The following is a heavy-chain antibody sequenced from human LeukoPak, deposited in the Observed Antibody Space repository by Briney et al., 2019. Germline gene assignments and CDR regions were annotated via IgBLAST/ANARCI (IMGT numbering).Heavy chain of an antibody. CDR2: IIPILGIA. Sequence: SVKVSCKASGGTFSSYAISWVRQAPGQGLEWMGRIIPILGIANYAQKFQGRVTITADKSTSTAYMELSSPRSEDTTVYYCASERCCSSTSCYDCYYYYGMDVWGQGTTVTVSS. J-gene: IGHJ6*02. V-gene: IGHV1-69*04. CDR3: ASERCCSSTSCYDCYYYYGMDV. CDR1: GGTFSSYA. D-gene: IGHD2-2*01.